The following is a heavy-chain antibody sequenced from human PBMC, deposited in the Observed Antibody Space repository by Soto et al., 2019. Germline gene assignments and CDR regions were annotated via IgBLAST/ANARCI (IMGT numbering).Heavy chain of an antibody. V-gene: IGHV1-2*02. Sequence: ASVKVSCKASGYTFTGYYMHWVRQAPGQGLEWMGWINPNSGGTNYAQKFQGRVTMTRDTSISTAYMELSRLRPDDTAVYYCARDPYSSSSPGGMDVWGQGTTVTVSS. CDR3: ARDPYSSSSPGGMDV. D-gene: IGHD6-13*01. J-gene: IGHJ6*02. CDR2: INPNSGGT. CDR1: GYTFTGYY.